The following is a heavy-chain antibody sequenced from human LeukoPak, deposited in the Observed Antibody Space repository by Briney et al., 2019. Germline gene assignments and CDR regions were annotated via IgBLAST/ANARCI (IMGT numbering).Heavy chain of an antibody. D-gene: IGHD4-17*01. CDR2: IIPIYGTA. CDR1: GDTLSRFA. J-gene: IGHJ3*02. Sequence: GASVKVYCKASGDTLSRFAVIWVRQAPGHGLECMGRIIPIYGTANYAQRFQGRVTISADNSLSTAYMELSSLRSEDTAVYYCASPYDYGDHYLDALDIWGQGTMVTVSS. CDR3: ASPYDYGDHYLDALDI. V-gene: IGHV1-69*06.